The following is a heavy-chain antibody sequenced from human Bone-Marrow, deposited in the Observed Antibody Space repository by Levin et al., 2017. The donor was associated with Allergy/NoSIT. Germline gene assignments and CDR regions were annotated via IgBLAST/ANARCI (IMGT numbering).Heavy chain of an antibody. D-gene: IGHD5-12*01. CDR1: GFSISNND. Sequence: PGESLKISCAASGFSISNNDMNWVRQAPGKGLEWVAAISHDESYIVYIDSVKGRFTISRDISKNTVSLQMDSLSAEDTALYYCAKDDSGWGRFGDWGQGTLVTVSS. V-gene: IGHV3-30*12. CDR3: AKDDSGWGRFGD. J-gene: IGHJ4*02. CDR2: ISHDESYI.